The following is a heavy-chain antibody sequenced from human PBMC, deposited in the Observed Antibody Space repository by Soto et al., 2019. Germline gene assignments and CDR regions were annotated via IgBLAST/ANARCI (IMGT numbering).Heavy chain of an antibody. Sequence: XGPTLVIPRQTLPPSCAFSTFSLITSGVGVGWIRQPPGKALEWLALIYWNYDKRYSPSLKSRLTITKDTSKNQVVLTMTNMDPVDTATYYCAHSGNTSSWTRGSWFDPWGQGTLVTVSS. CDR2: IYWNYDK. CDR3: AHSGNTSSWTRGSWFDP. J-gene: IGHJ5*02. D-gene: IGHD6-13*01. CDR1: TFSLITSGVG. V-gene: IGHV2-5*01.